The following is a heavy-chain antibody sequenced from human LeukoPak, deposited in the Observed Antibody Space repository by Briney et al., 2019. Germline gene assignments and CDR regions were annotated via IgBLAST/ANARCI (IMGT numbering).Heavy chain of an antibody. CDR3: ASRTWSSNWFDP. D-gene: IGHD1-26*01. J-gene: IGHJ5*02. CDR1: GYTFTGYY. CDR2: INPNSGGT. Sequence: ASVKVSCKASGYTFTGYYMHWLRQAPGQGLEWMGWINPNSGGTNYAQKFQGRVTMTRDTPISTAYMELSSLRSEDTAVYYCASRTWSSNWFDPWGQGTLVTVSS. V-gene: IGHV1-2*02.